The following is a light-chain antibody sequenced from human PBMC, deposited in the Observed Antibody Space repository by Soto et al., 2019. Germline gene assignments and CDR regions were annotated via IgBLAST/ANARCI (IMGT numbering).Light chain of an antibody. J-gene: IGKJ2*01. CDR1: QSVSSSY. CDR2: GAS. CDR3: KQYVSVPLYT. Sequence: EIVLTQSPGTLSLSPGERATLSCRASQSVSSSYLAWYPQKPGQAPTLLIYGASSRATGIPDRFSGSGSGTDFTLTISRLEPEGFAVYYCKQYVSVPLYTFGQGTKLEIK. V-gene: IGKV3-20*01.